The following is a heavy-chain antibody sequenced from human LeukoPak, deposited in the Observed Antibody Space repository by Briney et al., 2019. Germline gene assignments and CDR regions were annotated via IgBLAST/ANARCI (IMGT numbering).Heavy chain of an antibody. J-gene: IGHJ4*02. Sequence: PSETLSLTCTVSGGSISSYYWSWIRQPAGKGLKWIGRIYISGSTNYNPSLKSRVTMSVDTSKNQFSLKLSSATAADTAVYYCARDRGTWNDDGFDYWGQGTLVTVSS. D-gene: IGHD1-1*01. V-gene: IGHV4-4*07. CDR3: ARDRGTWNDDGFDY. CDR1: GGSISSYY. CDR2: IYISGST.